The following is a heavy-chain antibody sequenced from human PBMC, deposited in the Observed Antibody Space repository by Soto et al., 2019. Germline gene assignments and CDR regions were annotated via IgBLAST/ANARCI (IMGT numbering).Heavy chain of an antibody. CDR3: ARTHSGSYYSVFNS. V-gene: IGHV4-38-2*01. CDR2: IYRSGTT. J-gene: IGHJ5*02. CDR1: NFSISSGYY. Sequence: KPSETLSLTCVVSNFSISSGYYWGWIRQSPGKGLEWIASIYRSGTTSYNPSLKSRVTISVDPSKNQFSLMLTAVTAADTALYYCARTHSGSYYSVFNSWGRGSPVPVSP. D-gene: IGHD1-26*01.